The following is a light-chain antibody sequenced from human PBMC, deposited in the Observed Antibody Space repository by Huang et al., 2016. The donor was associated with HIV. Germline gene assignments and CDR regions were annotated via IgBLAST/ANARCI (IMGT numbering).Light chain of an antibody. J-gene: IGKJ4*01. CDR1: QSVLYSSNNKNY. V-gene: IGKV4-1*01. CDR3: QQYYSAPLT. CDR2: WAS. Sequence: DIVMTQSPDSLAVSLGERSTIHCKSSQSVLYSSNNKNYLVWYQQKPGKPPKLLIYWASTRESGVPDRFSGSGSWTDFTLTISSLQAEDVAVYYCQQYYSAPLTFGGGTKVEIK.